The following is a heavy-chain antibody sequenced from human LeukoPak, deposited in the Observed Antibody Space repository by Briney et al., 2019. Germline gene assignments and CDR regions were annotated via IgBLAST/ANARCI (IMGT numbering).Heavy chain of an antibody. V-gene: IGHV3-30*02. J-gene: IGHJ4*02. CDR2: IQNDGSDK. CDR1: GFTFSSYW. CDR3: AREGGRAAAGRFDY. Sequence: GGSLRLSCAASGFTFSSYWMHWVRQAPGKGLEWVTFIQNDGSDKYYAASVKGRFTISRDNSKNTVYLHMNSLRADDTALYYCAREGGRAAAGRFDYWGQGTLVTVSS. D-gene: IGHD6-13*01.